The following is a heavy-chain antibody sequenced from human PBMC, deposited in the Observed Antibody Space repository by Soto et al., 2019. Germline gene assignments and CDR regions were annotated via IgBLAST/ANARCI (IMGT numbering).Heavy chain of an antibody. V-gene: IGHV4-39*02. CDR2: IYYSGST. D-gene: IGHD1-26*01. J-gene: IGHJ4*02. Sequence: PSETLSLTCTVSGASISSGDYYWSWIRQPPGKGLEWIGSIYYSGSTYYNPSLKSRVTISVDTSKNQFSLKLSSVTAADTAVYYCAGDLVGATNYFDYWGQGTLVTVSS. CDR1: GASISSGDYY. CDR3: AGDLVGATNYFDY.